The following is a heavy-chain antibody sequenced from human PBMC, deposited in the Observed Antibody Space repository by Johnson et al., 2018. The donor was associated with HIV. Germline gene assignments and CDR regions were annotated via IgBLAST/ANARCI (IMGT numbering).Heavy chain of an antibody. J-gene: IGHJ3*02. Sequence: EVQLVESGGGVVRPGGSLRLSCAASGFTFDDYDMSWVRQAPGKGLEWVSGINWNGGSTTYADSMKGRFTISRDNAKDSLYLQMNSLRAEDTALYYCAKSVRYNFWSGYQGDDAFDIWGQGTMVTVSS. CDR1: GFTFDDYD. CDR3: AKSVRYNFWSGYQGDDAFDI. D-gene: IGHD3-3*01. V-gene: IGHV3-20*04. CDR2: INWNGGST.